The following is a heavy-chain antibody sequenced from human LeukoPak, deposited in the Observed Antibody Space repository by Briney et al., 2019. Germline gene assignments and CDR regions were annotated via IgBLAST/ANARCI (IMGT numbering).Heavy chain of an antibody. CDR1: GFTFSSYG. V-gene: IGHV3-30*18. CDR2: ISYDGSNK. D-gene: IGHD6-13*01. Sequence: GSLRLSCAASGFTFSSYGMHWVRQAPGKGLEWVAVISYDGSNKYYADSVKGRFTISRDNSKNTLYLQMNSLRAEDTAVYYCAKSRAAGTNYFDYWGQGTLVTVSS. J-gene: IGHJ4*02. CDR3: AKSRAAGTNYFDY.